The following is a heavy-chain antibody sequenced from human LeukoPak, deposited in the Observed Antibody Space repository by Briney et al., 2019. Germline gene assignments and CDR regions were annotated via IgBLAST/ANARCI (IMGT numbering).Heavy chain of an antibody. CDR2: INTNTGNP. J-gene: IGHJ6*02. V-gene: IGHV7-4-1*02. CDR1: GYTFTSYA. D-gene: IGHD3-10*01. CDR3: AKPVGAYYYNSGSYLPDYYYGMDV. Sequence: ASVKVSCKASGYTFTSYAMNWVRQAPGQGLEWMGWINTNTGNPTYAQGFTGRFVFSLDTSVSTAYLQMNSLRAEDTAVYYCAKPVGAYYYNSGSYLPDYYYGMDVWGQGTTVTVSS.